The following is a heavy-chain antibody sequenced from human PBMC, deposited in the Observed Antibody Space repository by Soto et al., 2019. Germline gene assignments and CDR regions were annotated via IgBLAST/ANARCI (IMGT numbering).Heavy chain of an antibody. Sequence: QAHLEESGGGVVQPGRSLRLSCAASGFSFSSYGMHWVRQAPGKGLEWVAVMSFDGSHKYYADPVKGRFTISRDHSKDTLYLQMNSLRAEDTAVYYCAKDVLKVKLGYYYYGMDVWGQGTTVTVSS. D-gene: IGHD3-3*01. V-gene: IGHV3-30*18. J-gene: IGHJ6*02. CDR1: GFSFSSYG. CDR2: MSFDGSHK. CDR3: AKDVLKVKLGYYYYGMDV.